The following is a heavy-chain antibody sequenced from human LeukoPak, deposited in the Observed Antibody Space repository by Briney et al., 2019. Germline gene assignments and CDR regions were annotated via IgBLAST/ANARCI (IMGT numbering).Heavy chain of an antibody. D-gene: IGHD4-11*01. CDR1: GFTFSSYS. Sequence: GGSLRLSCAASGFTFSSYSMNWVRQAPGKGLEWVSRIYSGGATYYADSVKGRFTISRDSSKNTLFLQMNSLRAEDTAVYYCARDPPAVKSGTYGWGQGTLVTVSS. CDR2: IYSGGAT. V-gene: IGHV3-66*01. J-gene: IGHJ4*02. CDR3: ARDPPAVKSGTYG.